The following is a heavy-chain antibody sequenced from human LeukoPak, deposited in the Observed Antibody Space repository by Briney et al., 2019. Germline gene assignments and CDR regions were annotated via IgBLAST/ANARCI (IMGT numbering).Heavy chain of an antibody. Sequence: MASETLSLTCTVSGGSISSYYWSWIRQPAGKGLEWIGRIYTSGSTNYNPSLKSRVTISVDTSKNQFSLKLSSVTAADTAVYYCARLSGSQGLWGVVTATPALDIWGQGTMVTVSS. CDR1: GGSISSYY. J-gene: IGHJ3*02. CDR2: IYTSGST. CDR3: ARLSGSQGLWGVVTATPALDI. V-gene: IGHV4-4*07. D-gene: IGHD2-21*02.